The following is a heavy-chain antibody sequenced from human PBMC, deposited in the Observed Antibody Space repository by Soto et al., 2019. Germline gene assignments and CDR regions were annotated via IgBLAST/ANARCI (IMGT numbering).Heavy chain of an antibody. Sequence: PGVSLRDRCQGAGYRFVTYLIGWVSQMTGKGLEWMGIIYPGDSDTRYGPSFRGQVTISADKSISTAYLQWSSLKASDTAMYYCASPRYSGSYYDAFDLWGQGTMVTVSS. CDR1: GYRFVTYL. D-gene: IGHD1-26*01. V-gene: IGHV5-51*01. CDR3: ASPRYSGSYYDAFDL. J-gene: IGHJ3*01. CDR2: IYPGDSDT.